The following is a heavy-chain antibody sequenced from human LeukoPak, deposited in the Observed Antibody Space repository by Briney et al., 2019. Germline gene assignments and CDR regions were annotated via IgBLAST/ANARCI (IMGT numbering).Heavy chain of an antibody. CDR2: ISGSGSTI. CDR3: ATLLWFGDYYFDY. J-gene: IGHJ4*02. Sequence: GGSLRLSCAASGFTFSDYYMSWIRQAPGKGLEWVSYISGSGSTIYYADSVKGRFTISRDNAKNSLYLQMNSLRAEDTAVYYCATLLWFGDYYFDYWGQGTLVTVSS. D-gene: IGHD3-10*01. V-gene: IGHV3-11*01. CDR1: GFTFSDYY.